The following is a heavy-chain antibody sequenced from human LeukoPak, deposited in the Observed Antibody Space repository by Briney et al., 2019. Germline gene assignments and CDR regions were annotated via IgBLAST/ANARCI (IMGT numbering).Heavy chain of an antibody. CDR1: GFTVSDNY. CDR2: FYSGGST. J-gene: IGHJ1*01. CDR3: ASSSWSSEYFHY. D-gene: IGHD6-13*01. V-gene: IGHV3-66*01. Sequence: GGSLRLSGAASGFTVSDNYMSWVRQAPGKGLEWVSVFYSGGSTRYADSVKGRFTISRDNSKNTLYPQLNSLRAEDTAVYFCASSSWSSEYFHYWGQGTLVTVSS.